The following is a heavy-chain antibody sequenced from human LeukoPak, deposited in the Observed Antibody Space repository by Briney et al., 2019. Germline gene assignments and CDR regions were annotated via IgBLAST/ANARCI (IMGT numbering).Heavy chain of an antibody. Sequence: GGSLRLSCAPSGFTFSSYWMSWVRQAPGKGLEWVANIKQDGSEKYYVDSVKGRFTISRDNAKNSLYLQMNSLRAEDTAVYYCARDGGRDGYPFDYWGQGTLVTVSS. CDR1: GFTFSSYW. CDR2: IKQDGSEK. V-gene: IGHV3-7*01. CDR3: ARDGGRDGYPFDY. D-gene: IGHD5-24*01. J-gene: IGHJ4*02.